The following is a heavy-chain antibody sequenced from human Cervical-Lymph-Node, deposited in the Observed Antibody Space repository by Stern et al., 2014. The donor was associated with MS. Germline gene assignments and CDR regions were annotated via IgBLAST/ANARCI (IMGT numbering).Heavy chain of an antibody. J-gene: IGHJ6*02. CDR3: VRYCSGGSCPDV. V-gene: IGHV4-59*11. Sequence: LQLQESGPGLVKPSETLSLTCTVSGGSINSHYWTWMRQPPGKGLEWIGYIHYSGSTRYNPSLKSRVTMSVDTSKNQISLRLTSVSAADTAVYYCVRYCSGGSCPDVWGQGTTVTVSS. CDR2: IHYSGST. D-gene: IGHD2-15*01. CDR1: GGSINSHY.